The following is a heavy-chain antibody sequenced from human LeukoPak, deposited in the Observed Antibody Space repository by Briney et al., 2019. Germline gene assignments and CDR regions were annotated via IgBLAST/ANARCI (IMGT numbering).Heavy chain of an antibody. D-gene: IGHD2-2*01. CDR2: IKSKTDGGTT. CDR3: TRGVVPAAKSDY. V-gene: IGHV3-15*01. Sequence: GGSLRLSCAASGFTFSNAWMSWVRQAPGKGLEWVGRIKSKTDGGTTDYAAPVKGRFTISRDDSKNTLYLQMNSLKTEDTAVYYCTRGVVPAAKSDYWGQGTLVTVSS. J-gene: IGHJ4*02. CDR1: GFTFSNAW.